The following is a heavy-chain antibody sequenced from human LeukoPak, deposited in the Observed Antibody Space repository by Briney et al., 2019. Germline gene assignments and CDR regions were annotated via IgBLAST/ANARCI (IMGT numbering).Heavy chain of an antibody. CDR3: ARAQYSSGWYQERYYYYYYMDV. V-gene: IGHV1-2*02. CDR1: GYTFTDYY. J-gene: IGHJ6*03. Sequence: GASVKVSCKTSGYTFTDYYMHWVRQAPGQGLEWMAWINPDNGGTNYAQKFQGRVTITRDTSISTAYMELSRLRSDDTAVYYCARAQYSSGWYQERYYYYYYMDVWGKGTTVTISS. D-gene: IGHD6-19*01. CDR2: INPDNGGT.